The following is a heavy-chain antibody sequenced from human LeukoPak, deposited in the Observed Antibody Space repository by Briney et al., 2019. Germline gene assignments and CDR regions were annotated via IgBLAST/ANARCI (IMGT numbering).Heavy chain of an antibody. Sequence: GGSLRLSCAASGVTFSSYWMNWVRQAPGKGLVWVSRISSDGSSTSYADSVEGRFTISRDNAKNTLYLQMNNLRAEDTAVYYCARAREYSYGPHYFDYWGQGTLVTVSS. CDR2: ISSDGSST. CDR3: ARAREYSYGPHYFDY. D-gene: IGHD5-18*01. J-gene: IGHJ4*02. V-gene: IGHV3-74*01. CDR1: GVTFSSYW.